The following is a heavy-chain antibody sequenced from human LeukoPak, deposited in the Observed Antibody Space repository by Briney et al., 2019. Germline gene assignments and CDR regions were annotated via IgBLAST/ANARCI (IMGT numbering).Heavy chain of an antibody. CDR1: GFTFSDYY. D-gene: IGHD4-17*01. V-gene: IGHV3-11*04. CDR3: ARAETTVNRPHWFDP. Sequence: GGSLRLSCAASGFTFSDYYMNCIRQAPGKGLEWVSYISGSSSYIYYADSVKGRFTISRDNAKNSLYLQMNSLRAEDTAVYYCARAETTVNRPHWFDPWGQGTLVTVSS. CDR2: ISGSSSYI. J-gene: IGHJ5*02.